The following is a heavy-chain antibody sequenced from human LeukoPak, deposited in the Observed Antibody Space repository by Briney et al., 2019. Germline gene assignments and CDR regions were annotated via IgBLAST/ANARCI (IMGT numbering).Heavy chain of an antibody. Sequence: GGSLRLSCAASGFTFSSYSMNWVRQAPGKGLEWVSSISSSSSYIYYADSVKGRFTISRDNAKNSLYLQMNSLRAEDTAVYYCARDSTVATYYGVDVWGQGTTVTVSS. J-gene: IGHJ6*02. CDR2: ISSSSSYI. CDR1: GFTFSSYS. V-gene: IGHV3-21*01. CDR3: ARDSTVATYYGVDV. D-gene: IGHD6-19*01.